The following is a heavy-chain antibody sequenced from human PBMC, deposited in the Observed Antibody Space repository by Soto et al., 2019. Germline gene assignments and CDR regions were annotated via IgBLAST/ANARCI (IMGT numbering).Heavy chain of an antibody. J-gene: IGHJ3*02. Sequence: PGGSLRLSCAASGFTFSSYSMNWVRQAPGKGLEWVSYISSSSSTIYYADSVKGRFTISRDNAKNSLYLQMNSLRDEDTAVYYCARTSGDIVLVPAAIGSGNAFDIWGQGTMVTVSS. CDR2: ISSSSSTI. CDR3: ARTSGDIVLVPAAIGSGNAFDI. CDR1: GFTFSSYS. V-gene: IGHV3-48*02. D-gene: IGHD2-2*02.